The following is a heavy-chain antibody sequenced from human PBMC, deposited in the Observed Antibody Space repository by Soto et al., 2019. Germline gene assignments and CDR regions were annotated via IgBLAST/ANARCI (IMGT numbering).Heavy chain of an antibody. J-gene: IGHJ4*02. V-gene: IGHV4-34*01. D-gene: IGHD2-21*02. CDR2: INHSGST. CDR3: ARGRHPPTAYFDY. CDR1: GGSFSGYY. Sequence: SETLSLTCAVYGGSFSGYYWSWIRQPPGKGLEWIGEINHSGSTNYNPSLKSRVTISVDTSKNQFSLKLSSVTAADTAVYYCARGRHPPTAYFDYWGQGTLVTVSS.